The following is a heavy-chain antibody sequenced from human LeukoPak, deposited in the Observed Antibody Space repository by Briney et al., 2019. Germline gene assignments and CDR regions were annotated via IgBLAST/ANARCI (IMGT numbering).Heavy chain of an antibody. Sequence: GESLKISCKASGYSFTSYWIGWVRQMPGKGLEWMAIIYPGDSNIKYNPSFQAQVTISADESITTTYLQWSSLEASDTAIYYCASTNPDGHNVDYWGQGTLVTVSS. CDR1: GYSFTSYW. CDR3: ASTNPDGHNVDY. CDR2: IYPGDSNI. J-gene: IGHJ4*02. V-gene: IGHV5-51*01. D-gene: IGHD5-24*01.